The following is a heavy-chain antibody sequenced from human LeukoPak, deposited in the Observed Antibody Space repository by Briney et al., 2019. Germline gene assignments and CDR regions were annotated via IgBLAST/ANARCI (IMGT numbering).Heavy chain of an antibody. CDR2: ISSSSSTI. D-gene: IGHD3-22*01. Sequence: GGSLRLSCAASGFTFSSYSMNWVRQAPGKGLEWVSYISSSSSTIYYADSVKGRFTISRDNARNSLYLQMNSLRAEDTAVYYSARDPAIQTWLSAYYFDYWGQGTQVTASS. CDR3: ARDPAIQTWLSAYYFDY. CDR1: GFTFSSYS. V-gene: IGHV3-48*01. J-gene: IGHJ4*02.